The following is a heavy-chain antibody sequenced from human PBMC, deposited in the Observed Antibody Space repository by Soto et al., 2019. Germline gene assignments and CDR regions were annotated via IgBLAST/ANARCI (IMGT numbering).Heavy chain of an antibody. CDR1: GFTFTRYS. V-gene: IGHV3-21*06. J-gene: IGHJ4*02. CDR2: ISSTTNYI. CDR3: ARESEDLTSNFDY. Sequence: WGSLRLSCAASGFTFTRYSINFFRHSPVKWLEWVSSISSTTNYIYYGDSMKGRFTISRDNAKNSLYLEMNSLRAEDTAVYYCARESEDLTSNFDYWGQGTLVTVSS.